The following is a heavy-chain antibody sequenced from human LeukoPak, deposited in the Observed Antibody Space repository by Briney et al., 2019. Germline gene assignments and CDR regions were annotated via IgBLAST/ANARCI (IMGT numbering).Heavy chain of an antibody. D-gene: IGHD6-13*01. CDR3: WIDSRVRAAAGAQIDY. Sequence: SETLSLTCAVYGGSFSGYYWSWIRQPPGKGLEGIGGIYYSGSTNYNPSLKKRLTIIVDTSNNQSSLQLIAATAADTPVYYYWIDSRVRAAAGAQIDYWGGGTLVTVSS. CDR2: IYYSGST. CDR1: GGSFSGYY. J-gene: IGHJ4*02. V-gene: IGHV4-34*03.